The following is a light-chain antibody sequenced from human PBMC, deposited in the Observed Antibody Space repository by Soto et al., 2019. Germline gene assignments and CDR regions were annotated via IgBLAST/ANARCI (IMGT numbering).Light chain of an antibody. J-gene: IGKJ5*01. Sequence: ENVLKQSPGTLSLSQGERPTLYYRATQNVNNYYLAWYQQKPGQAPRLLIYAASCSATGIPLRFSGSGSGTDFTLTISRLEPEEFGVYYCQQYGSSAPITFGQGTRLEIK. CDR2: AAS. V-gene: IGKV3-20*01. CDR3: QQYGSSAPIT. CDR1: QNVNNYY.